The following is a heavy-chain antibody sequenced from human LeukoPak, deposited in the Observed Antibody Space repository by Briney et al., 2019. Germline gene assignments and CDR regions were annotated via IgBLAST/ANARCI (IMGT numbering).Heavy chain of an antibody. D-gene: IGHD5-24*01. CDR1: GFTFSSYS. V-gene: IGHV3-21*01. J-gene: IGHJ4*02. CDR3: ARVRRATTERGFDC. CDR2: ISSSSSYI. Sequence: GGSLRLSCAASGFTFSSYSMNWVRQAPGKGLEWVSSISSSSSYIYYADSVKGRFTISRDNAKNSLYLQMNSLRAEDTAVYYCARVRRATTERGFDCWGQGTLVTVSS.